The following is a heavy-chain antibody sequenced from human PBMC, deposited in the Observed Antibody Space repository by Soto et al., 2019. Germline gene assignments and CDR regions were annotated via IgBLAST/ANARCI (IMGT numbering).Heavy chain of an antibody. J-gene: IGHJ5*02. Sequence: PSETLSLTCTVSGGSISSGGYYWSWIRQHPGKGLEWIGYIYYSGNTYYNPSLKSRVTISVDTSKNQFSLKLSSVTAADTAVYYCASHCSGGSCYPIQGWFDPWGQGTLVTVSS. CDR2: IYYSGNT. CDR1: GGSISSGGYY. V-gene: IGHV4-31*03. CDR3: ASHCSGGSCYPIQGWFDP. D-gene: IGHD2-15*01.